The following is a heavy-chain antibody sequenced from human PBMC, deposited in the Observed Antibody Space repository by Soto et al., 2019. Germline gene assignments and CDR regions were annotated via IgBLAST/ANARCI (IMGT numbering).Heavy chain of an antibody. CDR2: IWYDGSNK. CDR3: ARDRYSSGWYDLDY. J-gene: IGHJ4*02. V-gene: IGHV3-33*01. CDR1: GFTFSNYG. D-gene: IGHD6-19*01. Sequence: QVQLVESGGGVVQPGRSLRLSCAASGFTFSNYGMHWVRQAPGKGLEWVAIIWYDGSNKYHADSVKGRFTISRDNSENTLYLQMNSLRAEDTAVYYCARDRYSSGWYDLDYWGQGTLVTVSS.